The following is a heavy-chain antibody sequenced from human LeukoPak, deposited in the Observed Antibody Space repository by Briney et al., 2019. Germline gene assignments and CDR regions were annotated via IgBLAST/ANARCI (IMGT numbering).Heavy chain of an antibody. CDR1: GFTFSDYY. Sequence: GGSLRLSCAASGFTFSDYYMSWIRQAPGKGLEWVSYISSSGSTIYYADSVKGRFTISRDNAKNSLYLQMNSLRAEDTAVYYCARGSQGGVIIINYYYMDVWGKGTTVTISS. V-gene: IGHV3-11*01. D-gene: IGHD3-10*01. CDR2: ISSSGSTI. J-gene: IGHJ6*03. CDR3: ARGSQGGVIIINYYYMDV.